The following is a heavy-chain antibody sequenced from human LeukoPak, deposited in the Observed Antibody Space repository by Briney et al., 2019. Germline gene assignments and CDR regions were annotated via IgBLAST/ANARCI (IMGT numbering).Heavy chain of an antibody. V-gene: IGHV3-30*02. CDR2: VRFDGSNQ. Sequence: GGSLRLSCAASGFALSSYGMHWVRQATGKGLEWLAFVRFDGSNQYYVDSVKGRFTITRDTSKNTLFLQMKSLRVEDTAVYSCARESNSGCHSGGPKYWGLGTLVTVSS. D-gene: IGHD5-12*01. J-gene: IGHJ4*02. CDR1: GFALSSYG. CDR3: ARESNSGCHSGGPKY.